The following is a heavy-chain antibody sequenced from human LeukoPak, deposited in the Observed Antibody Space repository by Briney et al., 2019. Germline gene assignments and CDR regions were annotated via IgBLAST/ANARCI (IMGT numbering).Heavy chain of an antibody. V-gene: IGHV1-3*01. D-gene: IGHD3-22*01. CDR1: GYTFTSYA. CDR3: ARAPYYDSSGYYFHYYYGMDV. J-gene: IGHJ6*02. CDR2: INAGNGNT. Sequence: ASVKDSCKASGYTFTSYAMHWVRQAPGQRLEWMGWINAGNGNTKYSQKFQGRVTITRDTSASTAYMELSSLRSEDTAVYYCARAPYYDSSGYYFHYYYGMDVWGQGTTVTVSS.